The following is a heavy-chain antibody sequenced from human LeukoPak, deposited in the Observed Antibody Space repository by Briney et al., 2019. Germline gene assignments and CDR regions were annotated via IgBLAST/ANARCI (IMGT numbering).Heavy chain of an antibody. CDR1: GFTFSSYD. Sequence: GGSLRLSCAASGFTFSSYDMHWVRQATRKGLEWVSAIGTAGDTYYPGSVKGRFTISRENAKNSLYLQMNSLRAGDTAVYYCARSYSSSWFSSGMDVWGQGTTVTVSS. CDR3: ARSYSSSWFSSGMDV. D-gene: IGHD6-13*01. CDR2: IGTAGDT. V-gene: IGHV3-13*01. J-gene: IGHJ6*02.